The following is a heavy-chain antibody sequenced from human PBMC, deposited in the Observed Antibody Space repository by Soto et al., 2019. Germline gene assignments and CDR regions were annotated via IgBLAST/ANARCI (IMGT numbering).Heavy chain of an antibody. D-gene: IGHD3-3*01. V-gene: IGHV3-15*01. Sequence: EVQLVESGGGLVKPGGSLRLSCAASGFTFSNAWMSWVRQAPGKGLECVGRIKSKTDGGTTDYAAPVKGRFTISRDDSKNTLYLQMNSLKTEDTAVYYCTTDGLPYDVWSGCVYWGQGTLVTVTS. CDR1: GFTFSNAW. CDR2: IKSKTDGGTT. CDR3: TTDGLPYDVWSGCVY. J-gene: IGHJ4*02.